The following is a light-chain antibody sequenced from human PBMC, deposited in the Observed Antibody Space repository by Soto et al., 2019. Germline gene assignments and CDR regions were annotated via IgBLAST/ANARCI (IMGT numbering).Light chain of an antibody. J-gene: IGKJ1*01. CDR2: TAS. Sequence: DIQMTQSPPSLSASVGDRVTITCRASQSISTYLNWYQRKPGKAPKLLIYTASNLQSGVPSRFSGSGSGTDFTLTISSLQPEDFATYYCQQSYRTPWTFGQGTKVEIK. CDR1: QSISTY. V-gene: IGKV1-39*01. CDR3: QQSYRTPWT.